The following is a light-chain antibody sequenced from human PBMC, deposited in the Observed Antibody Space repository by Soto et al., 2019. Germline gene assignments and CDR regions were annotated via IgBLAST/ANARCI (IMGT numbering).Light chain of an antibody. CDR3: QQANSFPRT. Sequence: DIQMTQSPSFVSASVGVRVTITCRASLGISRWLAWYQQRPGQAPELLIYGASSLLSGGPARNSGSGSGTDVALTISSQQPEDLATYYCQQANSFPRTFGQATRLEIK. J-gene: IGKJ5*01. CDR2: GAS. V-gene: IGKV1-12*01. CDR1: LGISRW.